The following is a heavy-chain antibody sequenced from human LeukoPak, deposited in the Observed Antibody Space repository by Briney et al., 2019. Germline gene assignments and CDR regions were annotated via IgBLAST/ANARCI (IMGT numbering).Heavy chain of an antibody. V-gene: IGHV3-15*01. Sequence: GGSLRLSCAASGFTFSNAWMSWVRQAPGRGLEWFGRIKSKTDGGTTDYAAPVKGRFTISRDDSKNTLYLQMNSLKTEDTAVYYCTTGFPIAVAGTGFDYWGQGTLVTVSS. CDR3: TTGFPIAVAGTGFDY. CDR2: IKSKTDGGTT. CDR1: GFTFSNAW. J-gene: IGHJ4*02. D-gene: IGHD6-19*01.